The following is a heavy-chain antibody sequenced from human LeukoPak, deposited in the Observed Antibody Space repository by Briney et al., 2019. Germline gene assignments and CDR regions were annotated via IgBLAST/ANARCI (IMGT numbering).Heavy chain of an antibody. CDR1: RFTFRSYR. Sequence: GGSLRLSCAVSRFTFRSYRMSWVRQAPGKGPEWVANIKQDGSEKYYVDSVKGRFTISRDNAKNSLYLQMNSLRAEDTALYHCARGSGGIAARRSYYYYMDVWGKGTTVTVSS. J-gene: IGHJ6*03. CDR2: IKQDGSEK. CDR3: ARGSGGIAARRSYYYYMDV. V-gene: IGHV3-7*03. D-gene: IGHD6-6*01.